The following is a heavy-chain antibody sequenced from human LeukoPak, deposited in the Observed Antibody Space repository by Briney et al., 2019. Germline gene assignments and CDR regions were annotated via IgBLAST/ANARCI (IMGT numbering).Heavy chain of an antibody. CDR1: GFPLSSYA. CDR2: ISGSNNST. Sequence: GGSLRLSCAASGFPLSSYAMSWVRQAPGKGLEWVSGISGSNNSTYYADSVKGRVTISRDNSKNTLYLLMHSLSAEDTAVYYCAKATVASSSSNWFDPWGQGTLVTVSS. V-gene: IGHV3-23*01. J-gene: IGHJ5*02. CDR3: AKATVASSSSNWFDP. D-gene: IGHD4-11*01.